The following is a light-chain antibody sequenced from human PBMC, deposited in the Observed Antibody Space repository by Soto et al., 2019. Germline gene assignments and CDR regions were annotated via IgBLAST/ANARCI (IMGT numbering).Light chain of an antibody. J-gene: IGKJ2*01. V-gene: IGKV3-20*01. CDR3: QQYGASPPYT. CDR1: RSFASSY. Sequence: EIVLTQSPGTLSLSPGERATLSCRASRSFASSYLAWYQHKPGQAPRLLIYAASIRATGVPDRFSGSGSGTDFTLTISRLEPEDSAVYYCQQYGASPPYTFGQGTKAEIK. CDR2: AAS.